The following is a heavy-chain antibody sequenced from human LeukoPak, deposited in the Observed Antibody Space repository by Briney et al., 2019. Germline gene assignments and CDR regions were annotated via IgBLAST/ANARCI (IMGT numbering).Heavy chain of an antibody. J-gene: IGHJ4*02. CDR2: IIPIFGTA. Sequence: ASVKVSCKASGGTFSSYAISWVRQAPGQGLEWMGGIIPIFGTANYAQKFQGRVTITADESTSTAYMELSSLRSEDTAVYYCAREVRYCSSTSCYDYWGQGTLVTVSS. V-gene: IGHV1-69*13. CDR1: GGTFSSYA. CDR3: AREVRYCSSTSCYDY. D-gene: IGHD2-2*01.